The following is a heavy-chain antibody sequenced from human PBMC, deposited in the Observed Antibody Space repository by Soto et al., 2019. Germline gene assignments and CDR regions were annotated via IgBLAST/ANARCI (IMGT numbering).Heavy chain of an antibody. CDR2: IYPGDSDT. Sequence: GESRKISCXGSGYSFTSYWIGWVRQMPGKSLEWMGIIYPGDSDTRYSPSFQGQVTISADKSISTAYLQWSSLKASDTAMYYCARHRRERSITARLAKPYYYYGMNVWGQGTTVTVSS. V-gene: IGHV5-51*01. J-gene: IGHJ6*02. D-gene: IGHD6-6*01. CDR3: ARHRRERSITARLAKPYYYYGMNV. CDR1: GYSFTSYW.